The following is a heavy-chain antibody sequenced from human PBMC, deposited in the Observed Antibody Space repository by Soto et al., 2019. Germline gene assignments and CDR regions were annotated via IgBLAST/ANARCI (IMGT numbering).Heavy chain of an antibody. J-gene: IGHJ4*02. V-gene: IGHV3-11*01. D-gene: IGHD5-12*01. CDR2: ISGSGTPA. CDR3: ARNVSRATIGDFAL. Sequence: QVQLAESGGGLVKPGGSLRLSCAACGFIFSEFYMNWIRQAPGKGPEWLSYISGSGTPAWYADSVKGRFNISRDNAENTLTLEMTRLRAEDTAVYSCARNVSRATIGDFALWGQGTLVTVSS. CDR1: GFIFSEFY.